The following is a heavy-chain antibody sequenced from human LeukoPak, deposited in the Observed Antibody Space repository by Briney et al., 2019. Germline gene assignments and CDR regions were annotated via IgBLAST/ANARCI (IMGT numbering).Heavy chain of an antibody. CDR1: GFTFSNYA. CDR2: MSGTSGNT. Sequence: GGSLRLSCAASGFTFSNYAMTWVRQAPGKGLEWVSGMSGTSGNTYYADSVKGRFTISRDNSKNTLYPQMNSLRAEDTAVYYCAKDLYSSSWFSTGDYWGQGTLVTVSS. J-gene: IGHJ4*02. CDR3: AKDLYSSSWFSTGDY. V-gene: IGHV3-23*01. D-gene: IGHD6-13*01.